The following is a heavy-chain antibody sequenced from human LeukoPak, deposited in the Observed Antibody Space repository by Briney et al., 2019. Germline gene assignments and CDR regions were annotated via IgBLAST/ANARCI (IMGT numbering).Heavy chain of an antibody. CDR3: ARDPRPYYYYMDV. J-gene: IGHJ6*03. CDR1: GYTFTSYA. Sequence: GASVKVSCKASGYTFTSYAMNWVRQAPGQGLEWMGWINTNTGNATYAQGFPGRVVFSLDTSVSTAYLQISSLKAEDTAVYYCARDPRPYYYYMDVWGKGTTVTVSS. V-gene: IGHV7-4-1*02. CDR2: INTNTGNA.